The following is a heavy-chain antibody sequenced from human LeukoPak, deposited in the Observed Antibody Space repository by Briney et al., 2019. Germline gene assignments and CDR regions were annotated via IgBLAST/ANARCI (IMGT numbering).Heavy chain of an antibody. D-gene: IGHD6-19*01. J-gene: IGHJ4*02. Sequence: QAGGSLRLSCAASGFTFSSYGMHWVRQAPGKGLEWVAVIWYDGSNKYYADSVKGRFTISRDNSKNTLYLQMSSLRAEDTAVYYCARDASSGWLDYWGQGTLVTVSS. CDR2: IWYDGSNK. CDR3: ARDASSGWLDY. V-gene: IGHV3-33*01. CDR1: GFTFSSYG.